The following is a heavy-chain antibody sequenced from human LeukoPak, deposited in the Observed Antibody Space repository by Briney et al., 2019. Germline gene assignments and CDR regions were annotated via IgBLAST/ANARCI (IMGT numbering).Heavy chain of an antibody. V-gene: IGHV3-7*01. CDR1: GFTFSSYS. Sequence: PGGSLRLSCAASGFTFSSYSMNWVRLAPGKGLELVANIRRDGNVEYYVDSVKGRFTISRDNAKNSLYLQMSSPRAEDTAVYYCATVSYSSGWYFENWGQGTLVTVSS. CDR2: IRRDGNVE. J-gene: IGHJ4*02. D-gene: IGHD6-19*01. CDR3: ATVSYSSGWYFEN.